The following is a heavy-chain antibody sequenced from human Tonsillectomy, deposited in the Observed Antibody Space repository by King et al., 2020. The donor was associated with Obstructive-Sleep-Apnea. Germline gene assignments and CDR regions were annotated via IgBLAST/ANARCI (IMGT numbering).Heavy chain of an antibody. CDR2: VFYDGST. CDR3: ARDTLIVVLQNAFDI. Sequence: LQLQESGPGLVKPSGTLSLTCSVSGGSISNGNYYWAWIRQSPGKGLEWIGSVFYDGSTHYNPSLKSRVIMSVNTSENQVSLKVTSVTAADTAVYYCARDTLIVVLQNAFDIWGLGTMVTVSS. J-gene: IGHJ3*02. CDR1: GGSISNGNYY. D-gene: IGHD3-22*01. V-gene: IGHV4-39*07.